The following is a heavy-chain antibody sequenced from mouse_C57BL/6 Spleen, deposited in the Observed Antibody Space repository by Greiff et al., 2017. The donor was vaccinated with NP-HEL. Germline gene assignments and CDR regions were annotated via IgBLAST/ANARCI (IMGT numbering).Heavy chain of an antibody. V-gene: IGHV1-50*01. J-gene: IGHJ2*01. CDR1: GYTFTSYW. D-gene: IGHD2-2*01. Sequence: QVQLQQPGAELVKPGASVKLSCKASGYTFTSYWMQWVKQRPGQGLEWIGEIDPSDSYTNYNQKFKGKATLTVDTSSSTAYMQLSSLTSEDSAVYYCARRGYGEYFDYWGQGTTLTVSS. CDR3: ARRGYGEYFDY. CDR2: IDPSDSYT.